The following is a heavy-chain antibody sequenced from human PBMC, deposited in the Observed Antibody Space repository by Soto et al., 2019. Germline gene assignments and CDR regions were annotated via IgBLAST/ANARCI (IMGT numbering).Heavy chain of an antibody. CDR1: GGSVSSGSYY. CDR3: ASGGTMGAFDI. J-gene: IGHJ3*02. Sequence: PSETLSLTCTVSGGSVSSGSYYWSWIRQPPGKGLEWIGYIYYSGSTNYNPSLKSRVTISVDTSKNQFSLKLSSVTAADTAVYYCASGGTMGAFDIWGQGTMVTVSS. CDR2: IYYSGST. D-gene: IGHD1-7*01. V-gene: IGHV4-61*01.